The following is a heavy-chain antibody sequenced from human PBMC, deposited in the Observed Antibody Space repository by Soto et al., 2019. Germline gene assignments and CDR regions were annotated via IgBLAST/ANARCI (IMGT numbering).Heavy chain of an antibody. J-gene: IGHJ4*02. CDR1: GGSISSYY. CDR3: ARFPRAPPRNYYFDY. CDR2: IYYSGST. V-gene: IGHV4-59*08. Sequence: QVQLQESGPGLVKPSETLSLTCTVSGGSISSYYWSWIRQPPGKGLEWIGYIYYSGSTNYNPSLKSRVTISVDTSKNQFSLKLSSVTAADTAVYYCARFPRAPPRNYYFDYWGQGTLVTVSS.